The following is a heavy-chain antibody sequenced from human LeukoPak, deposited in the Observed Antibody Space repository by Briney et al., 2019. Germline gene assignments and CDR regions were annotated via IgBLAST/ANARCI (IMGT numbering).Heavy chain of an antibody. CDR1: GFRVSGYD. CDR3: AREYYGVIFSHYLDV. V-gene: IGHV3-11*06. CDR2: ISISSSNI. D-gene: IGHD3-9*01. Sequence: GGSMRLSCAASGFRVSGYDLNWIRQAPGKGLEWIAYISISSSNIHYADSVRGRFTISRDNANNSLYLQLSSLRVEDTAVYYCAREYYGVIFSHYLDVWGKGTTVTVSS. J-gene: IGHJ6*04.